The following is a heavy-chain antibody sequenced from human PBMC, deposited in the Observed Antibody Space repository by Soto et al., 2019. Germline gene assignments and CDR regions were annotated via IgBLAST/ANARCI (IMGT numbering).Heavy chain of an antibody. CDR2: MNPNSGNT. D-gene: IGHD3-10*01. J-gene: IGHJ6*02. CDR1: GYTFTSYD. CDR3: ARRGLLWFGELSPFDYYYGMDV. V-gene: IGHV1-8*01. Sequence: ASVKVSCKASGYTFTSYDINWVRQATGQGLEWMGWMNPNSGNTGYAQKFRGRVTMTRNTSISTAYMELSSLRSEDTAVYYCARRGLLWFGELSPFDYYYGMDVWGQGTTVTVSS.